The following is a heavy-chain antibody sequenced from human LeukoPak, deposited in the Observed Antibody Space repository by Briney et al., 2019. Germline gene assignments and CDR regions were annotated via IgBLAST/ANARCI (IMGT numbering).Heavy chain of an antibody. Sequence: ASVKVSCKAPGYTFTSYYMHWVRQAPGQGLEWMGIINPSGGSTSYAQKFQGRVTMTRDTSTSTVYMELSSLRSEDTAVYYCATSVEMATIVDYWGQGTLVTVSS. CDR2: INPSGGST. J-gene: IGHJ4*02. CDR3: ATSVEMATIVDY. D-gene: IGHD5-24*01. V-gene: IGHV1-46*01. CDR1: GYTFTSYY.